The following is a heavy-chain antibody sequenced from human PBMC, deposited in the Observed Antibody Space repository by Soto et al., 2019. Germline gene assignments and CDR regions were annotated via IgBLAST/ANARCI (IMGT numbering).Heavy chain of an antibody. CDR2: IWYDGTNQ. D-gene: IGHD3-10*01. V-gene: IGHV3-33*01. J-gene: IGHJ6*03. Sequence: GGSLRLSCASSGFTFSTYGMHWVRQAPGKGLEWLAVIWYDGTNQYYADSVKGRFTISRDNSKNTLYLQMNSLRAEDTAVYYCARVHDYYDSGRHYFYYYMDVWGKGTTVTVSS. CDR1: GFTFSTYG. CDR3: ARVHDYYDSGRHYFYYYMDV.